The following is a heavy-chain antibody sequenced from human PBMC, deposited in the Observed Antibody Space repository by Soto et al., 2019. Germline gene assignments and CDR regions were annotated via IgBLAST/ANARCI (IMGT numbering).Heavy chain of an antibody. D-gene: IGHD2-2*02. CDR2: IKSKANSYAT. Sequence: PAGSLRHSCPASAFTFSGSAMHRVRQASGNGVERVRRIKSKANSYATAYAASVKGRFTISRDDSKNTAYLQMNSLKTEDTAVYYCIGNRVVVPAAIKPFDIWGQGT. V-gene: IGHV3-73*01. CDR1: AFTFSGSA. J-gene: IGHJ3*02. CDR3: IGNRVVVPAAIKPFDI.